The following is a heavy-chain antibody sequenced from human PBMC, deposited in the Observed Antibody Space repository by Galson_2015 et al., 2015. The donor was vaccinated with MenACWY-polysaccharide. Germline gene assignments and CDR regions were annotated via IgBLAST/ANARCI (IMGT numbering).Heavy chain of an antibody. CDR3: STDWYGSGTRSLGWCGY. CDR2: IKSKVDGETS. J-gene: IGHJ4*02. CDR1: GFTFSSAW. Sequence: SLRLSCASSGFTFSSAWMCWVRQAPGKGLEWIGRIKSKVDGETSDYAAPVKGRFTISRDDSKNTLYLQMNGLQTEDTAVYYCSTDWYGSGTRSLGWCGYWGQGILVTVSS. D-gene: IGHD2-8*02. V-gene: IGHV3-15*01.